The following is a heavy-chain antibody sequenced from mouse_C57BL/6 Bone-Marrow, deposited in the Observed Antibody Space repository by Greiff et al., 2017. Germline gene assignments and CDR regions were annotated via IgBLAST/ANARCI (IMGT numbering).Heavy chain of an antibody. J-gene: IGHJ3*01. CDR2: IYPSDSET. Sequence: VQLQQPGAELVRPGSSVKLSSKASGYTFTSYWMAWVKQRPGQGLEWIGNIYPSDSETHYNQKFKDKATLTVDKSSSTAYMQLSSLRSEDSAVYYCARGGFAYWGQGTLVTVSA. CDR1: GYTFTSYW. V-gene: IGHV1-61*01. CDR3: ARGGFAY.